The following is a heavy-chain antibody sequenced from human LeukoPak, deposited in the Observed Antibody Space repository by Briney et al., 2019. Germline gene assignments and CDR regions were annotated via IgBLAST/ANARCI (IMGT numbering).Heavy chain of an antibody. J-gene: IGHJ4*02. Sequence: GGSLRLSCAASGFTFSSYWMSWVRQAPGKGLEWVANINQDGSEKYYVDSVKGRFTISRDNAKNSLYLQMNSLRAEDTAVYYCARAMSIAARLQTIFDYWGQGTLVTVSS. CDR3: ARAMSIAARLQTIFDY. V-gene: IGHV3-7*01. CDR1: GFTFSSYW. CDR2: INQDGSEK. D-gene: IGHD6-6*01.